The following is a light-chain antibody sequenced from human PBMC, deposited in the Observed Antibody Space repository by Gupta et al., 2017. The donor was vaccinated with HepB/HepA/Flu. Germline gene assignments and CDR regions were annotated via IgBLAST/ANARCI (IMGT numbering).Light chain of an antibody. CDR1: WANIGDNT. CDR2: YDD. J-gene: IGLJ3*02. CDR3: AAWDDSLNGLV. V-gene: IGLV1-36*01. Sequence: SLVTQPPSVSDARGQGVSISCPRSWANIGDNTVNWYQQLPGKAPKLLIYYDDLLPSGVSDRFSGSKSGTSASLTISGLQSEDEADYYCAAWDDSLNGLVFGGGTKLTVL.